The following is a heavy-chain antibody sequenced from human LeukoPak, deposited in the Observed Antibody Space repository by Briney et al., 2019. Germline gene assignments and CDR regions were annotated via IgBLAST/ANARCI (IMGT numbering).Heavy chain of an antibody. CDR3: ARDRRDSGSRYKRAFDI. J-gene: IGHJ3*02. CDR1: GFTFSSYS. Sequence: GGSLRLSCAASGFTFSSYSMNWVREAPGKGLEWVSSISSSSSYIYYADSVKGRFTISRDNAKNSLYLQMNSLRAEDTAVYYCARDRRDSGSRYKRAFDIWGQGTMVTVSS. CDR2: ISSSSSYI. D-gene: IGHD3-10*01. V-gene: IGHV3-21*01.